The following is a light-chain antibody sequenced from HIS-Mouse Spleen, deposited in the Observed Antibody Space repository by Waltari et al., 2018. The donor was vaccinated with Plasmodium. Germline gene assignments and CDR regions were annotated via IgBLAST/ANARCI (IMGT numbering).Light chain of an antibody. CDR1: KLGYKY. CDR2: QDS. CDR3: QAWDSSTVV. J-gene: IGLJ2*01. V-gene: IGLV3-1*01. Sequence: SYELTQPPSVSVSPGQTASITCSGDKLGYKYACWYQQKPGQSPVLVIYQDSKRPSGIPVRFSGSNSGNTATLTISGTQAMDEADDYCQAWDSSTVVFGGGTKLTVL.